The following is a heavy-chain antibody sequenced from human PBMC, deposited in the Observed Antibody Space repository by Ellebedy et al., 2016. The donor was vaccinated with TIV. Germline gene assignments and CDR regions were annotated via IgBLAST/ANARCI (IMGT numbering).Heavy chain of an antibody. CDR1: GASISSYY. D-gene: IGHD3-9*01. Sequence: SETLSLTCNVSGASISSYYWNWIRQSPGKGLEWIGDMSYSGSTNYNPSLKSRVTISVDKSKNQFSLRLNSVTAADTAVYFCAREDDIGVTNSGRSFDIWGQGTMVTVSS. J-gene: IGHJ3*02. CDR3: AREDDIGVTNSGRSFDI. CDR2: MSYSGST. V-gene: IGHV4-59*12.